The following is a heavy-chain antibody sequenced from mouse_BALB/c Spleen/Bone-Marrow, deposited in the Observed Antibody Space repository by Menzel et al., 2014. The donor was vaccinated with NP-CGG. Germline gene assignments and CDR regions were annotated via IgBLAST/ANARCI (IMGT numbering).Heavy chain of an antibody. J-gene: IGHJ2*01. V-gene: IGHV1-22*01. CDR2: FNPNNGGT. Sequence: EVQLQQSGPGLVKPGPSVEMSCKTSGYSFTDYTIHWVKQSHGKSLEWIGDFNPNNGGTDYNQKFQDKATLTVDKSSRTAFMEFRSLTFEDSAVYYCARARWYDYWGQGTTLTVSS. CDR3: ARARWYDY. CDR1: GYSFTDYT. D-gene: IGHD1-1*02.